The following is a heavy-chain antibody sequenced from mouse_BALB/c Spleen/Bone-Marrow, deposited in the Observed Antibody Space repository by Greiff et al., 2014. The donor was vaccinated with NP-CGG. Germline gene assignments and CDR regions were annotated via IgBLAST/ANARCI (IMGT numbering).Heavy chain of an antibody. CDR2: IYPGDGDT. CDR1: GYTFTSYW. Sequence: VKLMESGAELARPGASVKLSCEASGYTFTSYWMQWVKQRPGQGLEWIGAIYPGDGDTRHTQKFKGKATLTADKSSNTAYMQLSSLASEDSAVYYCARGNGNYGFDYWGQGTTLTVSS. CDR3: ARGNGNYGFDY. D-gene: IGHD2-1*01. V-gene: IGHV1-87*01. J-gene: IGHJ2*01.